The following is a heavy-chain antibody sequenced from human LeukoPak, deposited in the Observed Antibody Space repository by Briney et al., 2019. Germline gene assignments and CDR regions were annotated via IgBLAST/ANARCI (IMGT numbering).Heavy chain of an antibody. CDR1: GDSFTSYS. V-gene: IGHV1-46*01. J-gene: IGHJ3*02. CDR2: INPSGGRT. Sequence: GAAVRVSCMASGDSFTSYSIHWVRQAPGQGGEWMGIINPSGGRTNYAQKLQDRVTMTRDTSTSTVYMELSSLRSEDTAVYLCARERSSVRAFDIWGQGTMVTVSS. CDR3: ARERSSVRAFDI. D-gene: IGHD3-22*01.